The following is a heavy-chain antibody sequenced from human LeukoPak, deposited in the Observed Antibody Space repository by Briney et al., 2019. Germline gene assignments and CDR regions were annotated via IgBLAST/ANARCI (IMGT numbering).Heavy chain of an antibody. D-gene: IGHD2/OR15-2a*01. CDR1: GGSFTNFY. Sequence: PSETLSLTCAVSGGSFTNFYWSWIRQPPGKGLEWIGDINQNGLTNYSPSLKSRVTISLDTSKNQFSLRLDSVTAADTAVYYCARAQAYFWYFDFWGRGTLVSVSS. CDR2: INQNGLT. J-gene: IGHJ2*01. CDR3: ARAQAYFWYFDF. V-gene: IGHV4-34*01.